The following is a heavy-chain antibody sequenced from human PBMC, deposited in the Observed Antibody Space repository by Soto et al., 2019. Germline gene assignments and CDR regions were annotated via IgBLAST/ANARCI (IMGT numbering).Heavy chain of an antibody. V-gene: IGHV3-13*01. CDR2: IGTAGDT. J-gene: IGHJ6*03. CDR1: GFTFSSYD. D-gene: IGHD6-13*01. Sequence: EVQLVESGGGLVQPGGSLRLSCAASGFTFSSYDMHWVRQATGKGLEWVSAIGTAGDTYYPGSVKGRFTISRENAKNSLYLQMNSLRAGDTAVYYCARGAAPLGSYYYYMDVCGKGTTVTVSS. CDR3: ARGAAPLGSYYYYMDV.